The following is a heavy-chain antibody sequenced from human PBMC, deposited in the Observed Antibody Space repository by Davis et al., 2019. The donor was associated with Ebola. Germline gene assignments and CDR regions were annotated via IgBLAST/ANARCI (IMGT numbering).Heavy chain of an antibody. V-gene: IGHV3-23*01. CDR1: GFIFSSYV. J-gene: IGHJ3*01. D-gene: IGHD2/OR15-2a*01. CDR3: AKDNRNIWSEV. Sequence: GESLKIPCAAPGFIFSSYVMSWVRQAPGKGLEWVSTLGTSADTYYADSVKGRFTISRDNSKNTLYLQMNGLRVEDTAIYYCAKDNRNIWSEVWGQGTMVTVSS. CDR2: LGTSADT.